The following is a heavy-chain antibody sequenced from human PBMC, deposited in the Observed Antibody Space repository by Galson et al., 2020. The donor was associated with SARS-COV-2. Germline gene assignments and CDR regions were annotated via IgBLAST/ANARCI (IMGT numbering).Heavy chain of an antibody. D-gene: IGHD5-12*01. CDR2: INTRGTA. CDR1: GDSISRYY. CDR3: ARDRRAGYNIYRDS. V-gene: IGHV4-4*07. Sequence: SETLSLTCTVSGDSISRYYWSWIRQPAGKGLEWIGRINTRGTATYNPSLKSRVTVSGDTSKIQFSLRLSSVAAADTAVYYCARDRRAGYNIYRDSWGQGTLVTVSS. J-gene: IGHJ4*02.